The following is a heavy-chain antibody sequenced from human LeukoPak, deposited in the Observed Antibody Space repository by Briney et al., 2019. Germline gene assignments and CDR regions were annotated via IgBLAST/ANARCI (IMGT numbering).Heavy chain of an antibody. Sequence: SETLSLTCAVYGGSFSGYYWSWIRQPPGKGLEWIGEINHSGSTNYNPSLKSRVTISVDTSKNQFSLKLSSVTAADTAVYYCARRGVATVVPAVIGVHGWFDPWGQGTLVTVSS. CDR1: GGSFSGYY. V-gene: IGHV4-34*01. J-gene: IGHJ5*02. CDR3: ARRGVATVVPAVIGVHGWFDP. D-gene: IGHD2-2*01. CDR2: INHSGST.